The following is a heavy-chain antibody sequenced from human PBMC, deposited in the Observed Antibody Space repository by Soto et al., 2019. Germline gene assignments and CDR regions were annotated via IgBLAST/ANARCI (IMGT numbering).Heavy chain of an antibody. V-gene: IGHV3-53*04. J-gene: IGHJ6*03. CDR3: ARVRITIFGVAGYYYYYMDV. Sequence: GGSLRLSCAASGLPVSSNYMSWVRQAPGKGLEWVSVIYSGGSTYYADSVKGRFTISRHNSKNTLYLQMNSLRAEDTAVYYCARVRITIFGVAGYYYYYMDVWGKGTTVTVSS. CDR2: IYSGGST. CDR1: GLPVSSNY. D-gene: IGHD3-3*01.